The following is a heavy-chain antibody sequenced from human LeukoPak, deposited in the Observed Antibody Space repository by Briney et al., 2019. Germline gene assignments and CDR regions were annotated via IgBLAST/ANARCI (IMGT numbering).Heavy chain of an antibody. V-gene: IGHV3-9*01. D-gene: IGHD3-10*01. CDR3: ASREKDYFDY. Sequence: GGSLRLPCAASGFTFDDYAMHWVRQAPGKGLEWVSGISWNSGSIGYADSVKGRFTISRDNAKNSLYLQMNSLRAEDTALYYCASREKDYFDYWGQGTLVTVSS. J-gene: IGHJ4*02. CDR1: GFTFDDYA. CDR2: ISWNSGSI.